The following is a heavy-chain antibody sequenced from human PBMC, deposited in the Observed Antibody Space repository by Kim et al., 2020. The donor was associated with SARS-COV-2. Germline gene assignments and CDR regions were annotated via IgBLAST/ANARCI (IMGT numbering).Heavy chain of an antibody. CDR2: IDTQTGNP. J-gene: IGHJ6*02. D-gene: IGHD2-8*01. CDR1: GYGFSTYS. V-gene: IGHV7-4-1*02. CDR3: ARGDLFYSMLRGMDV. Sequence: ASVKVSCKASGYGFSTYSINWVRQAPGQGLEWMGWIDTQTGNPTYAQAFTGRIVLSMDTSVNTAHLQIRSLKVDDTALYYCARGDLFYSMLRGMDVWGPGTTVTVSS.